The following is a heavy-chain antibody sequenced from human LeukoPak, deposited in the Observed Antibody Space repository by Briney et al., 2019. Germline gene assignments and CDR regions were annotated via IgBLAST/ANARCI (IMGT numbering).Heavy chain of an antibody. CDR1: GFTFSDYY. J-gene: IGHJ5*02. CDR3: ARCIAAADCGFDP. Sequence: GGSLRLSCAASGFTFSDYYMSSIRQAPGKGLEWVSYISSSGSTIYYADSVKGRFTISRDNAKNSLYLQMNSLRAEDTAVYYCARCIAAADCGFDPWGQGTLVTVSS. CDR2: ISSSGSTI. V-gene: IGHV3-11*01. D-gene: IGHD6-13*01.